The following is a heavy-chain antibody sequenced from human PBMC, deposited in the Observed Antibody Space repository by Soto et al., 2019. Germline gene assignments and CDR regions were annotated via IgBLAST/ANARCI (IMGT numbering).Heavy chain of an antibody. CDR3: ARDRSPTVTLDA. D-gene: IGHD4-17*01. CDR1: GGSISSGGYY. J-gene: IGHJ5*02. Sequence: LSLTCTVSGGSISSGGYYWSWIRQHPGKGLEWIGYIYYSGSTYYNPSLKSRVTISVDTSKNQFSLKLSSVTAADTAVYYCARDRSPTVTLDAWGQGTLVTVS. V-gene: IGHV4-31*03. CDR2: IYYSGST.